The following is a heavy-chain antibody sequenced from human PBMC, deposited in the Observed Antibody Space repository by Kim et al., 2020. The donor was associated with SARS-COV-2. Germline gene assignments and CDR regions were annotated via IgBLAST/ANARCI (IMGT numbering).Heavy chain of an antibody. CDR1: GFTFSNAW. V-gene: IGHV3-15*01. Sequence: GGSLRLSCAASGFTFSNAWMSWVRQAPGKGLEWVGRIKSKTDGGTTDYAAPVKGRFTISRDDSKNTLYLQMNSLKTEDTAVYYCTTDQRSSSSRGRSYYYYGMDVWGQGTTVTVSS. J-gene: IGHJ6*02. CDR3: TTDQRSSSSRGRSYYYYGMDV. D-gene: IGHD6-6*01. CDR2: IKSKTDGGTT.